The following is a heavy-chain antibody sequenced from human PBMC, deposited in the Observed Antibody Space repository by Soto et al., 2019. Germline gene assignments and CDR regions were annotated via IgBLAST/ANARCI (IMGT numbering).Heavy chain of an antibody. CDR3: ERSATGGSYVGY. CDR2: IIPIFGTA. J-gene: IGHJ4*02. V-gene: IGHV1-69*12. D-gene: IGHD1-26*01. CDR1: GGTFRSYA. Sequence: QVQLVQSGAEVKKPRSSVKVSCKASGGTFRSYAISWVRKAHGHGLEWLGGIIPIFGTANYAQTFQGRVTITAAESTSTAYMELSSLRTADTAVYCCERSATGGSYVGYWGQGTMVTVSS.